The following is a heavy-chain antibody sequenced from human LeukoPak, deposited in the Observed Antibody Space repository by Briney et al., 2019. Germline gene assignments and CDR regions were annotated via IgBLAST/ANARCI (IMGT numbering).Heavy chain of an antibody. J-gene: IGHJ4*02. CDR2: INWSGGRT. D-gene: IGHD6-19*01. V-gene: IGHV3-20*04. CDR1: GFTFDDYG. Sequence: PGGYLRLSCAASGFTFDDYGMSWVRQAPGKGLEWVSGINWSGGRTGYADSVKGRFTISRDNAKNSLYLQMNSLRAEDTALYYCAKRSNSGWNLDYWGQGTLVTVSS. CDR3: AKRSNSGWNLDY.